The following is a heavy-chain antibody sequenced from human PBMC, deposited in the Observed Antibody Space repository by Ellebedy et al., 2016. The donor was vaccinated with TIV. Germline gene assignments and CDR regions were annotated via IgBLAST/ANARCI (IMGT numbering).Heavy chain of an antibody. J-gene: IGHJ4*02. CDR1: GGSLSGYF. Sequence: MPSETLSLICAVYGGSLSGYFWSWIRQPPGKGLEWIAYIHNGVTTSYNPSLKSRVTISEDTSKNQFSLILTSVTAADTAVYYCARHAGNAEYAFDFWGQGSPVTVSS. D-gene: IGHD2-2*01. V-gene: IGHV4-59*08. CDR2: IHNGVTT. CDR3: ARHAGNAEYAFDF.